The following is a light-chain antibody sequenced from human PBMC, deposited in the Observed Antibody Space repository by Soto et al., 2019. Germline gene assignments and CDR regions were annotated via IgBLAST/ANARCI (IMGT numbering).Light chain of an antibody. CDR1: SGHSSYA. CDR2: LDNDGSN. Sequence: QAVVTPSPSASASLGASVRLTCTLSSGHSSYAIAWHQQQPEKGPRFLMRLDNDGSNIKGDGIPDRFSGSSSGAERYLTISSLQSDDEADYYCQTWGTGFQVFGGGTKVTVL. V-gene: IGLV4-69*01. J-gene: IGLJ2*01. CDR3: QTWGTGFQV.